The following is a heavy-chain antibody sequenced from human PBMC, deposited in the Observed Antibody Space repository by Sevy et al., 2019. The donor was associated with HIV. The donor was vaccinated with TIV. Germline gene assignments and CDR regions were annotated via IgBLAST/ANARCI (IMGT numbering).Heavy chain of an antibody. CDR3: ARFFIVATAASFDY. CDR2: IKQDGSEK. D-gene: IGHD5-12*01. Sequence: GGSLRLSCAASGFTFSSYWMSWVRQAPGKGLEWVANIKQDGSEKYYVDSVKGRFTISRDNAKNSLYLQMNSLRAEDTAVYYCARFFIVATAASFDYWGQGTLVTVS. J-gene: IGHJ4*02. V-gene: IGHV3-7*01. CDR1: GFTFSSYW.